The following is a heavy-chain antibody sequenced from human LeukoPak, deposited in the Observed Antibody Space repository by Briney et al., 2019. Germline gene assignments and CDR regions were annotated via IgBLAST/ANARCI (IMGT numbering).Heavy chain of an antibody. V-gene: IGHV1-8*01. CDR3: ARGGGVRFLEWLFD. Sequence: ASVKVSCKASGYTFTSYDINCVRQATGQGLEWMGWMNPNSGNTGYAQKFQGRVTMTRNTSISTAYMELSSLRSEDTAVYYCARGGGVRFLEWLFDWGQGTLVTVSS. CDR2: MNPNSGNT. J-gene: IGHJ4*02. D-gene: IGHD3-3*01. CDR1: GYTFTSYD.